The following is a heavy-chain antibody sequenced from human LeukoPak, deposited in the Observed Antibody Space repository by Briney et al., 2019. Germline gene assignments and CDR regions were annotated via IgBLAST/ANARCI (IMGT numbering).Heavy chain of an antibody. CDR3: ARVEYSSGWLDFDY. V-gene: IGHV4-30-4*08. CDR2: IYYSGST. D-gene: IGHD6-19*01. Sequence: TLSLTCTVSGGSISSGDYYWSWIRQPPGKGLEWIGYIYYSGSTYYNPSLKSRVTISVDTSKNQFSLKLSSVTAADTAVYYCARVEYSSGWLDFDYWGQGTLVTVSS. J-gene: IGHJ4*02. CDR1: GGSISSGDYY.